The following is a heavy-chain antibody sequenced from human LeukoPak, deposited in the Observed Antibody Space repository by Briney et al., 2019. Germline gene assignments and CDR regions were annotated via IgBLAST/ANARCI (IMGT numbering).Heavy chain of an antibody. CDR1: GYTFTGYY. D-gene: IGHD4-23*01. J-gene: IGHJ4*02. Sequence: ASVKVSCKASGYTFTGYYMHWVRQAPGQGLEWMGWINPNXGGXNXAXKFQGRVTMTRDTSISTAYMELSRLRSDDTAVYYCARDGQSVVSDYWGQGTLVTVSS. CDR3: ARDGQSVVSDY. CDR2: INPNXGGX. V-gene: IGHV1-2*02.